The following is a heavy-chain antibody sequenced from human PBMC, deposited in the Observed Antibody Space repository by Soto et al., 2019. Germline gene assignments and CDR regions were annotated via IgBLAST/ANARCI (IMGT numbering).Heavy chain of an antibody. Sequence: PSETLSLTCTVSGGSISSGDYYWSWIRQPPGKGLEWIGDINHSGSTYYNPSLKSRVTISVDTSKNQFSLKLTSVTAADTAVYYCARDKITGLFDYWGQGTLVTVSS. J-gene: IGHJ4*02. CDR1: GGSISSGDYY. CDR2: INHSGST. D-gene: IGHD2-8*02. CDR3: ARDKITGLFDY. V-gene: IGHV4-30-4*01.